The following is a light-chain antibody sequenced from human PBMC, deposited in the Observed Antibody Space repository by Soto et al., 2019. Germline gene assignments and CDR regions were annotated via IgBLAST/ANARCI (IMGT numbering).Light chain of an antibody. Sequence: EIVMTQSPATLSVSPGERATLSCRASQSVSSNLAWYQQKPGQAPRLLIYGASTRATGIPGRFSGSGSGTDFTLTISSLEPEDSAVYYCQQRSAGVTFGQGTRLEIK. CDR2: GAS. CDR3: QQRSAGVT. CDR1: QSVSSN. V-gene: IGKV3-15*01. J-gene: IGKJ5*01.